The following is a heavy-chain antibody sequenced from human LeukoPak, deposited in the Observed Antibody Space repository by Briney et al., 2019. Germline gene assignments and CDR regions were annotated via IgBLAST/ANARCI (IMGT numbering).Heavy chain of an antibody. D-gene: IGHD6-19*01. V-gene: IGHV1-24*01. CDR1: GYTLTELS. J-gene: IGHJ4*02. CDR3: ATIAVAGTGGGYYFDY. CDR2: FDPEDGET. Sequence: ASVKVSCTVSGYTLTELSMHWVRQAPGKGLEWMGGFDPEDGETIYAQKFQGRVTMTEDTSTDTAYMELSSLRSEDTAVYYCATIAVAGTGGGYYFDYWGQGTLVTVSS.